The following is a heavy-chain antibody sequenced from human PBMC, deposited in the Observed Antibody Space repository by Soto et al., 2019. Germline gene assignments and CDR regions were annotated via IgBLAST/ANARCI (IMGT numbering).Heavy chain of an antibody. CDR3: ARTSRGYYYGSGSYHWFDP. J-gene: IGHJ5*02. CDR2: INHSGST. CDR1: GGSFSGYY. D-gene: IGHD3-10*01. V-gene: IGHV4-34*01. Sequence: KPSETLSLTCAVYGGSFSGYYWSWIRQPPGKGLEWIGEINHSGSTNYNPSLKSRVTISVDTSKNQFSLKLSSVTAADTAVYYCARTSRGYYYGSGSYHWFDPWGQGTLVTVSS.